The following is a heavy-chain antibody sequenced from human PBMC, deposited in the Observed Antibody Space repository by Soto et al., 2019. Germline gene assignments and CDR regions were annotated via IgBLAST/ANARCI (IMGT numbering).Heavy chain of an antibody. CDR1: EFTFSDYY. Sequence: EAGGGLVRPRESLRLSCAASEFTFSDYYMSWIRQAPGKGLEWVSYISSSGNTIYYADSVKGRFTISRDNAKNSLYLQMNSLRAEDTAVYYCARRYSGGRAFDICGQGTMVTVSS. CDR2: ISSSGNTI. D-gene: IGHD5-12*01. J-gene: IGHJ3*02. V-gene: IGHV3-11*01. CDR3: ARRYSGGRAFDI.